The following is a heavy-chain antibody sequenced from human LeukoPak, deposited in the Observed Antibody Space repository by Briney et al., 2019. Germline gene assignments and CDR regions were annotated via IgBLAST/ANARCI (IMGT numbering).Heavy chain of an antibody. CDR2: IYYRGST. Sequence: SQTLSLTCTVSGGSISSGSYYWSWIRQPAGKGLEWIGDIYYRGSTYYSPSLKSRVSISIDTSNNQFSLTLNSVTAADTALYFCARRRYYDSTGYLDWGQGTLVTVSS. J-gene: IGHJ1*01. V-gene: IGHV4-61*09. CDR1: GGSISSGSYY. CDR3: ARRRYYDSTGYLD. D-gene: IGHD3-22*01.